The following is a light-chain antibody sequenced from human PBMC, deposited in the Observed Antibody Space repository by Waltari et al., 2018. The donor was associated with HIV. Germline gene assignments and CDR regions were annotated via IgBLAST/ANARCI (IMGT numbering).Light chain of an antibody. Sequence: QSALTQPPSASGSLGQSVTISCTGSSSDIGASDFVSWFQQHPHRAPKLLLYEVTRRPSTVSDRFSGSRSGNTAFLTVAGLQPDDEATYFCSSYGDSLRVLFGGGTNVTVL. V-gene: IGLV2-8*01. CDR3: SSYGDSLRVL. J-gene: IGLJ3*02. CDR2: EVT. CDR1: SSDIGASDF.